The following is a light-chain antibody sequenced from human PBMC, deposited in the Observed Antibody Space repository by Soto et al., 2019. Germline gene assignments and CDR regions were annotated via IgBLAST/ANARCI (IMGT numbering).Light chain of an antibody. CDR1: QTITRY. CDR3: QQSFSFPVT. J-gene: IGKJ2*01. CDR2: AAS. Sequence: DIQMTQSPSSLSASVGDRVTITCRANQTITRYLNWYQQKPGTAPKLLIYAASSLQEGVPSRFRGSGSGTDFNLTISNLQPEDFADYSCQQSFSFPVTFGQGTKLEIK. V-gene: IGKV1-39*01.